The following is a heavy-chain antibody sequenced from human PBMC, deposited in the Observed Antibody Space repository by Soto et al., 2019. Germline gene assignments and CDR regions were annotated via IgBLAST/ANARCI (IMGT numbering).Heavy chain of an antibody. J-gene: IGHJ4*02. Sequence: ASVKVSCKASGYTFTTYGISWVRQAPGQGLEWLGWISAHNGNTNYAQKLQGRVTMTTDTSTSTAYMELRSLRSDDTAVYYCAREAYSYGPVDYWGQGTLVTVSS. CDR1: GYTFTTYG. D-gene: IGHD5-18*01. V-gene: IGHV1-18*01. CDR2: ISAHNGNT. CDR3: AREAYSYGPVDY.